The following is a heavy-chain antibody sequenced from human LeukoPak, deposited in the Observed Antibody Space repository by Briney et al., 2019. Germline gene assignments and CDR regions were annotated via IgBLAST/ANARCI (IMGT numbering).Heavy chain of an antibody. CDR1: GYSISSGYH. Sequence: SETLSLTCTVSGYSISSGYHWGWIRQPPGKGLEWIGSIYHSGSTYYNPSLKSRVTISVDTSKNQFSLKLSSVTAADTAVYYCARASSSWYVSYFDYWGQGTLVTVSS. V-gene: IGHV4-38-2*02. D-gene: IGHD6-13*01. J-gene: IGHJ4*02. CDR3: ARASSSWYVSYFDY. CDR2: IYHSGST.